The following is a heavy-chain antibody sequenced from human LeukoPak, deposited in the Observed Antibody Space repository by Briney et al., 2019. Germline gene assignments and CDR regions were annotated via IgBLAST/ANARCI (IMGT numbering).Heavy chain of an antibody. CDR3: AKDTAPTPLYSSSSKAFDI. CDR1: GFTFDDYA. CDR2: ISWNSGSI. V-gene: IGHV3-9*01. J-gene: IGHJ3*02. D-gene: IGHD6-6*01. Sequence: GGSLRLSCAASGFTFDDYAMHWVRQAPGKGLEWVSGISWNSGSIGYADSVKGRFTISGDNAKNSLYLQMNSLRAEDTALYYCAKDTAPTPLYSSSSKAFDIWGQGTMVTVSS.